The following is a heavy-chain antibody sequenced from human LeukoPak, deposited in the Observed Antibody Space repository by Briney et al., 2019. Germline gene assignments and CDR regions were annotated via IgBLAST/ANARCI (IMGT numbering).Heavy chain of an antibody. Sequence: PSETLSLTCTVSGGSISSYYWSWIRQPPGKGLEWIGEINHSGSTNYNPSLKSRVTISVDTSKNQFSLKLSSVTAADTAVYYCARSGTYYYDSSGYYYFDYWGQGTLVTVSS. J-gene: IGHJ4*02. V-gene: IGHV4-34*01. D-gene: IGHD3-22*01. CDR1: GGSISSYY. CDR2: INHSGST. CDR3: ARSGTYYYDSSGYYYFDY.